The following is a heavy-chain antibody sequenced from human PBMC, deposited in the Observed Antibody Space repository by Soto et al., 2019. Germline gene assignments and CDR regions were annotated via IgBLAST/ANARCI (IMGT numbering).Heavy chain of an antibody. CDR2: ISYDGSNK. Sequence: QVQLVESGGGVVQPGRSLRLSCAASGFTFSSYGMHWVRQAPGKGLEWVAVISYDGSNKYYADSVKGRFTISRDNSKNTLYLKMNSLRAEDTAVYYCAKDRRVYSSGGRGMDVWGQGTTVTVSS. D-gene: IGHD6-19*01. CDR3: AKDRRVYSSGGRGMDV. CDR1: GFTFSSYG. V-gene: IGHV3-30*18. J-gene: IGHJ6*02.